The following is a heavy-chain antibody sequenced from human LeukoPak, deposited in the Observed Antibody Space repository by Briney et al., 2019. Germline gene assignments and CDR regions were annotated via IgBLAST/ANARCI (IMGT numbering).Heavy chain of an antibody. V-gene: IGHV1-18*01. CDR2: ISTYNGHT. CDR3: ARDLLNDAFDI. J-gene: IGHJ3*02. CDR1: GYTFTNFG. Sequence: ASVKVSCKASGYTFTNFGIGWVRQAPGRRLEWMGWISTYNGHTNYAQKLQGRVTMTTDTSTSTAYMEVRSLRSDDTAVYYCARDLLNDAFDIWGLGTMVTVSS.